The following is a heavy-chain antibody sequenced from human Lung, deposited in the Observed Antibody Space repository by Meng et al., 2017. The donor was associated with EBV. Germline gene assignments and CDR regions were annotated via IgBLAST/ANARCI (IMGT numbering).Heavy chain of an antibody. J-gene: IGHJ5*02. D-gene: IGHD6-13*01. CDR2: IYHGGST. Sequence: QVQRQESGPGLVKPSETLSLTCAVSGGSISSINWWTWVRQPPGKGLEWIGEIYHGGSTNYNPSLKSRVTISVDKSKNQFSLKLSSVTAADTAVYYCARVAAAGNEWFDPWGQGTLVTVSS. V-gene: IGHV4-4*02. CDR1: GGSISSINW. CDR3: ARVAAAGNEWFDP.